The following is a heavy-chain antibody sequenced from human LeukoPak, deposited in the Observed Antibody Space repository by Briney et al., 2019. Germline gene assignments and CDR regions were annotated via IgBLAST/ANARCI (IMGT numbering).Heavy chain of an antibody. CDR3: ARGWLAETTVVTPYNY. J-gene: IGHJ4*02. Sequence: SVKVSCKASGGTFRSNAISWVRQAPGQGLEWIGGITPIFGTANYAQKFQGRVTITAVESMSTAYMELSSLRSEDTAVYYCARGWLAETTVVTPYNYWGQGTLVTVSS. CDR1: GGTFRSNA. V-gene: IGHV1-69*01. CDR2: ITPIFGTA. D-gene: IGHD4-23*01.